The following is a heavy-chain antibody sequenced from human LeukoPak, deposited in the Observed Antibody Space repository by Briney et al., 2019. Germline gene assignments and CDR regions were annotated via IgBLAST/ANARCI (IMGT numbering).Heavy chain of an antibody. D-gene: IGHD6-19*01. CDR3: AKDEEWLVGDAYLNYMYV. Sequence: GGSLRLSCAASGFTFDDYAMHWVRQAPGKGLEWVSGISWNSGSIGYADSVKGRFTISRDNAKNSLYLQMNSLSAEDTALYYCAKDEEWLVGDAYLNYMYVWGKGTTVTISS. CDR2: ISWNSGSI. CDR1: GFTFDDYA. J-gene: IGHJ6*03. V-gene: IGHV3-9*01.